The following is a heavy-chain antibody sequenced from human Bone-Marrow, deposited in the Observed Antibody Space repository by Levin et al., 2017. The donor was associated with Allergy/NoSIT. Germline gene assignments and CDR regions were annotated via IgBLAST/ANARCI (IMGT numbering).Heavy chain of an antibody. V-gene: IGHV3-23*01. CDR3: AKDQSSRPNFYTWDDY. J-gene: IGHJ4*02. D-gene: IGHD2-2*02. Sequence: PGGSLRLSCAASGFSFSTFGMSWVRLAPGKGLEWVSSISGDGANTHYADSVKGRFTVSRDNSKTTLYLQMNSLRAEDTATYFCAKDQSSRPNFYTWDDYWGQGTLVTVSS. CDR1: GFSFSTFG. CDR2: ISGDGANT.